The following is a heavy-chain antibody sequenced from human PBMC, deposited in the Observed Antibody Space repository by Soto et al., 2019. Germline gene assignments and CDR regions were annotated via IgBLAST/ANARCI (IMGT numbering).Heavy chain of an antibody. J-gene: IGHJ4*02. CDR1: GGSISNGGYY. CDR3: ASRDAYSSSASFDY. V-gene: IGHV4-31*03. D-gene: IGHD6-6*01. CDR2: IYYSGST. Sequence: QVQLQESGPGLVKPSQTLSLTCTVSGGSISNGGYYWSWIRQHPGEGLEWIGYIYYSGSTYYNPSLKSRVTISVDTSKNQFSLKLSSVTAADTAVYYCASRDAYSSSASFDYWGQGTLVTVSS.